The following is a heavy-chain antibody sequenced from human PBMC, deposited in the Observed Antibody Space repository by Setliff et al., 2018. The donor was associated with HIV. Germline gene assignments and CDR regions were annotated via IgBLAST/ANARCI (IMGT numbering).Heavy chain of an antibody. D-gene: IGHD3-9*01. V-gene: IGHV4-39*01. CDR3: ARQGYDILTGYKFDP. J-gene: IGHJ5*02. CDR2: IYYSGST. Sequence: SETLSLTCTVSGGSISSSSYYWGWIRQPPGKGQEWIGSIYYSGSTHYSPSLKSRVTISVDTSKNQFSLKLSSVTAADTAVYYCARQGYDILTGYKFDPWGQGTLVTVSS. CDR1: GGSISSSSYY.